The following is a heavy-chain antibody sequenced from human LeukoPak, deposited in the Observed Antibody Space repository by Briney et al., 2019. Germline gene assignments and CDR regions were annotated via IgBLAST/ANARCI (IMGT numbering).Heavy chain of an antibody. CDR3: VRRGTTGTDFDY. J-gene: IGHJ4*02. CDR2: IDYSGST. V-gene: IGHV4-39*01. Sequence: PSETLSLTCTVSGGSISSGDYYWGWIRQAPGKGLEWIGNIDYSGSTYNNLSLKSRVTISVDTSKNQVSLKLSSVTAADTAAYYCVRRGTTGTDFDYWGQGTLVTVSS. D-gene: IGHD1-1*01. CDR1: GGSISSGDYY.